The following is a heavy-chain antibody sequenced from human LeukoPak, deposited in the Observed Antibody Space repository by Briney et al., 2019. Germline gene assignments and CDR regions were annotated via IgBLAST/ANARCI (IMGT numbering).Heavy chain of an antibody. CDR3: ARDQQQWLGPFDY. J-gene: IGHJ4*02. CDR1: SDSISSYY. V-gene: IGHV4-4*07. CDR2: VDTSGST. D-gene: IGHD6-19*01. Sequence: PSETLSLTCTVSSDSISSYYWSWIRQPAGKGLEWIGRVDTSGSTNYNPSLKSRVTMSVDTSKNQFSLRLTSVTAADTAVYYCARDQQQWLGPFDYWGQGTLVTVSS.